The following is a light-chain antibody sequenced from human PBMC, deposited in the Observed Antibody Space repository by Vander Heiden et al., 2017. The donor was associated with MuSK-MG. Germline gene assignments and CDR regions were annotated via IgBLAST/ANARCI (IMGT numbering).Light chain of an antibody. J-gene: IGLJ3*02. V-gene: IGLV1-44*01. Sequence: QSVLTQPPSASGTPGQRVTISCSGSSSNIGSNAVNWYQQLPGTAPKLLIYSSTQRPSGVPDRFSASKSGTSVSLAISGLQSDDEADYYCAAWDDSLNGWVIGGGTKLTV. CDR2: SST. CDR3: AAWDDSLNGWV. CDR1: SSNIGSNA.